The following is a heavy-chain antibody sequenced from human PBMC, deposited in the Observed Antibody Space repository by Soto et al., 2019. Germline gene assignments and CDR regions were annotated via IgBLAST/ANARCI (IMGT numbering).Heavy chain of an antibody. D-gene: IGHD3-10*01. CDR2: ISGSGGST. J-gene: IGHJ4*02. CDR1: GFTFSSYA. Sequence: EVQLLESGGGLVQPGGSLRLSCAASGFTFSSYAMSWVRQAPGKGLEWVSAISGSGGSTYYADSVKARFTISRDNSKNTRYLQMNSLRAEDTAVYYCATRSWSYLKGFDYWGQGTLVTVSS. V-gene: IGHV3-23*01. CDR3: ATRSWSYLKGFDY.